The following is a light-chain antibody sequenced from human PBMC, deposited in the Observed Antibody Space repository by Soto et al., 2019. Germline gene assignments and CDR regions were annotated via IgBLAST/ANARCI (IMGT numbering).Light chain of an antibody. Sequence: QAVVTQPLSASASPGQRVTISCSGGSSNIGSNTVAWYQHLPGTAPPRLIFTAGQRPSGVPGRFSGSKSGTSASLAISGLQSEDEGDYSCSAWDNSLNGYVFGPGTKVTVL. CDR3: SAWDNSLNGYV. V-gene: IGLV1-44*01. CDR2: TAG. CDR1: SSNIGSNT. J-gene: IGLJ1*01.